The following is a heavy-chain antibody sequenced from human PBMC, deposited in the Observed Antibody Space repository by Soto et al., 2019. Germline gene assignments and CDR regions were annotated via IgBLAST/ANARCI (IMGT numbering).Heavy chain of an antibody. CDR1: GYTFINYF. J-gene: IGHJ3*01. Sequence: QAQLLQSGAEVKKPGASVKVSCKASGYTFINYFIHWVRQAPGQRLEWSGIVDPSRGSADYAQKFQGRVTMTTDVSTRTVFMDLSSLRSEDTAVYYCARPLIGNTVDLWGQGTTVIVSS. CDR2: VDPSRGSA. V-gene: IGHV1-46*01. CDR3: ARPLIGNTVDL. D-gene: IGHD1-7*01.